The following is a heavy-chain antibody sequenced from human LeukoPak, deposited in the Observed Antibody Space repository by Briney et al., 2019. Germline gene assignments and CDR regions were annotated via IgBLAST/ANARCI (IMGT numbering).Heavy chain of an antibody. D-gene: IGHD1-26*01. CDR3: AKDIGIVGATAFDY. CDR2: ISWNSGSI. Sequence: SLRLSCAASGFTFDDYAMHWVRQAPGKGLEWVSGISWNSGSIGYADSVKGRFTISRDNAKNSLYLQMNSLRAEDTALYYCAKDIGIVGATAFDYWGQGTLVTVSS. CDR1: GFTFDDYA. J-gene: IGHJ4*02. V-gene: IGHV3-9*01.